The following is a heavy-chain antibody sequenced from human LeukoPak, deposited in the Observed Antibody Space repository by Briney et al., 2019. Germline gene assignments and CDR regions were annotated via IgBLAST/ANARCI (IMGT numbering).Heavy chain of an antibody. Sequence: SETLSLTCAVSGGSISSGGYSWSWIRQPPGKGLEWIRYIYHSGSTYYNPSLKSRVTISVDRSKNQFSLKLSSVTAADTAVYYCARDVRGSGSYYNNNWFDPWGQGTLVTVSS. D-gene: IGHD3-10*01. CDR2: IYHSGST. CDR3: ARDVRGSGSYYNNNWFDP. CDR1: GGSISSGGYS. J-gene: IGHJ5*02. V-gene: IGHV4-30-2*01.